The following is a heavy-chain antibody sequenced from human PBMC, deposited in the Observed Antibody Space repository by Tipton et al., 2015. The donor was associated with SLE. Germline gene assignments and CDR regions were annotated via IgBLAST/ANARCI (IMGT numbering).Heavy chain of an antibody. J-gene: IGHJ4*02. D-gene: IGHD5/OR15-5a*01. CDR3: ARDRSSVSD. CDR2: IYYSGST. Sequence: TLSLTCTVSGGSISSYYWSWIRQPPGKGLEWIGYIYYSGSTNYNPSLKSRVTISVDTSKNQFSLKLSSVTAADTAVYFCARDRSSVSDWGQGTQVIVSP. V-gene: IGHV4-59*12. CDR1: GGSISSYY.